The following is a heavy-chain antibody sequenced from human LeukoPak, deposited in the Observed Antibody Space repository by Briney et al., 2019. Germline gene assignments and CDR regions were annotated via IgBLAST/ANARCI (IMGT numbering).Heavy chain of an antibody. CDR2: IKQDGSEK. CDR3: ARDLSRSFSMIRGLIQHREFDF. V-gene: IGHV3-7*01. J-gene: IGHJ4*02. D-gene: IGHD3-10*01. Sequence: PGGSPRLSCAASGFTFSSYWMSWVRQAPGKGLEWVANIKQDGSEKYYVDCVKGRFTISKDNAKNSLFLQMNSLRAEDTAVYYCARDLSRSFSMIRGLIQHREFDFWGRGTLVTVSS. CDR1: GFTFSSYW.